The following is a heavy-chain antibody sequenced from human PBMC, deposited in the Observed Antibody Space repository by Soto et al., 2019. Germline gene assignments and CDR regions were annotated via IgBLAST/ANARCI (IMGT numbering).Heavy chain of an antibody. Sequence: SETLSLTCTVSGGSISSYYWSWIRQPAGKGLEWIGRIYTSGSTYYNPSLKSRVTISVDTSKNQFSLKLSSVTAADTAVCYCARQYYDFWSGPYYYYGMDVWGQGTTVTVSS. V-gene: IGHV4-4*07. CDR2: IYTSGST. CDR1: GGSISSYY. CDR3: ARQYYDFWSGPYYYYGMDV. J-gene: IGHJ6*02. D-gene: IGHD3-3*01.